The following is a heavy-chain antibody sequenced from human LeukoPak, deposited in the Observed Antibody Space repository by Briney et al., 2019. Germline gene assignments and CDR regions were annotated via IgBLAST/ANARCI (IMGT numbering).Heavy chain of an antibody. CDR3: AIKGDYYDSSGYYYYFDY. CDR2: IYPGDSDT. D-gene: IGHD3-22*01. CDR1: GSSFTSYW. V-gene: IGHV5-51*01. J-gene: IGHJ4*02. Sequence: GESLKISCKGSGSSFTSYWIGWVRQMPGKGLEWMGIIYPGDSDTRYSPSFQGQVTISADKSISTAYLQWSSLKASDTAMYYCAIKGDYYDSSGYYYYFDYWGQGTLVTVSS.